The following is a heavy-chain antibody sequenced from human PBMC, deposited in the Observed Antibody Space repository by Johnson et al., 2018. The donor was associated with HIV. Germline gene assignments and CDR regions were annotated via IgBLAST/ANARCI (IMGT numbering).Heavy chain of an antibody. CDR2: IKRKADGGTT. Sequence: VQLVESGGGLVKPGGSLRLSCAVSGFTFTDAWMSWVRQAPGKGLEWVGRIKRKADGGTTDYAAPVKGRFSIPRDDSKTTVYLQMNSLKTDDTAVYFCSIDPIFLGYWYHSSPWGQGTMVTVSS. D-gene: IGHD2-2*01. CDR1: GFTFTDAW. CDR3: SIDPIFLGYWYHSSP. J-gene: IGHJ3*01. V-gene: IGHV3-15*01.